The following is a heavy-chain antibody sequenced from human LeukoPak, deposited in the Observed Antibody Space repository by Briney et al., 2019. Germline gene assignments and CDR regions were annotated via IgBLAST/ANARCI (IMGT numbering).Heavy chain of an antibody. CDR2: INHSGST. D-gene: IGHD3-22*01. V-gene: IGHV4-34*01. CDR3: ASGYYYDSSGSPPYFDY. J-gene: IGHJ4*02. CDR1: GGSFSGYY. Sequence: SETLSLTCAVYGGSFSGYYWSWIRQPPGKGLEWIGEINHSGSTNYNPSLKSRVTISVDTSKNQFSLKLSSVTAADTAVYCCASGYYYDSSGSPPYFDYWGQGTLVTVSS.